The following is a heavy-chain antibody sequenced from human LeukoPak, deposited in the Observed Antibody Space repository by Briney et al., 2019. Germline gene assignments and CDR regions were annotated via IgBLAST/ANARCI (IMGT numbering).Heavy chain of an antibody. D-gene: IGHD3-22*01. J-gene: IGHJ4*02. CDR2: IIPIFGTA. V-gene: IGHV1-69*13. CDR3: ARENYYDSSGYSLVGGYFDY. CDR1: GGTFSSYA. Sequence: SVTVSCKASGGTFSSYAISWVRQAPGQGLEWMGGIIPIFGTANYAQKFQGRVTITADESTSTAYMELSSLRSEDTAVYYCARENYYDSSGYSLVGGYFDYWGQGTLVTVSS.